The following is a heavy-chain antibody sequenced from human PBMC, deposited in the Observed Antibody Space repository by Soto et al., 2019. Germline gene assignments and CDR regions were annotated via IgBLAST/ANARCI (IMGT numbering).Heavy chain of an antibody. V-gene: IGHV3-23*01. CDR3: AKPGTPGYSSSWHIDY. D-gene: IGHD6-13*01. CDR2: ISGSGGST. Sequence: GGSLRLSCAASGFTFSSYAMSWVRQAPGKGLEWVSAISGSGGSTYYADSVKGRFTISRDNSKNTLYLQMNSLRAEDTAVYYCAKPGTPGYSSSWHIDYWGQGTLVTVSS. J-gene: IGHJ4*02. CDR1: GFTFSSYA.